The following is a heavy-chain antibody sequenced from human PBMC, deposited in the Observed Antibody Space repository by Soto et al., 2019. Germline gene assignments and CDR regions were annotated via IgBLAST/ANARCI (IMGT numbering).Heavy chain of an antibody. CDR3: ARRTYYYDSSYGMDV. D-gene: IGHD3-22*01. V-gene: IGHV4-30-2*01. CDR2: IYHSGST. CDR1: GGSISSGGYS. Sequence: QLQLQESGSGLVKPSQTLSLTCAVSGGSISSGGYSWSWIRQPPGKGLEWIGYIYHSGSTYYNPSLKSRVTISVDRSKNQFSLKLSSVTAADTAVYYCARRTYYYDSSYGMDVWGQGTTVTVSS. J-gene: IGHJ6*02.